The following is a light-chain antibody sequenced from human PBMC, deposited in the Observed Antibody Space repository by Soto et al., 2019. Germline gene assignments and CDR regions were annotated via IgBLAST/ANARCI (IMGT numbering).Light chain of an antibody. Sequence: DIQMTQSPSTLSASVGDRVTITCRASQSISSWLAWYQQKPRKAPKLLIYKASSLESGVPSRFSGSGSGTEFTLTISSLQPDDFATYYCQQYNSYSFTWTFGQGTKVEIK. CDR3: QQYNSYSFTWT. J-gene: IGKJ1*01. CDR1: QSISSW. V-gene: IGKV1-5*03. CDR2: KAS.